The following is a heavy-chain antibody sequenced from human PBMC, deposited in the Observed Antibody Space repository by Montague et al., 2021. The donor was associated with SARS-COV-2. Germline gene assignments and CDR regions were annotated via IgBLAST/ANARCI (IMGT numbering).Heavy chain of an antibody. CDR3: ATEMPAYDVFDI. J-gene: IGHJ3*02. Sequence: SETLSLTCTVSGGSVTSGDYYWTWIRQPPGKGLEWIGYIYNTERTXYNPSLKSRVTISMDTSKNQFSLKVDSVSAADTAVYYCATEMPAYDVFDIWGQGTMVTVSS. V-gene: IGHV4-61*08. CDR2: IYNTERT. D-gene: IGHD2-2*01. CDR1: GGSVTSGDYY.